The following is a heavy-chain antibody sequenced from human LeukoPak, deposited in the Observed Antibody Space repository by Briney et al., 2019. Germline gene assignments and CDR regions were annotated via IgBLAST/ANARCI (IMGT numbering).Heavy chain of an antibody. CDR1: GGSISTSNYY. CDR2: IFYSGST. Sequence: SETLSLTCTVSGGSISTSNYYWGWIRQPPGKGLEWIGNIFYSGSTYYSPSLKSRVTISLDTSRNQFSLKLNSVTAADTAVYYCARVDSSYGYAGGNYFAYWGQGTLVTVSS. J-gene: IGHJ4*02. V-gene: IGHV4-39*07. CDR3: ARVDSSYGYAGGNYFAY. D-gene: IGHD5-18*01.